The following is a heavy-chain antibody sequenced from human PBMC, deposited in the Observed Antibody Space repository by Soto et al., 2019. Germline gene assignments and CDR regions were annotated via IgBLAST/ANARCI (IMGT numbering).Heavy chain of an antibody. V-gene: IGHV3-30*18. Sequence: QVQLVDSGAGVVQPGRSLRLSCAASGFTFSSYGMHWVRQAPGKGLEWVAVISYDGSNKYYADSVKGRFTISRDNSKNTLYLQMNSLRAEDTAVYYCAKDMRGTAMVTVSYYYYGMDVWGQGTTVTVSS. CDR3: AKDMRGTAMVTVSYYYYGMDV. J-gene: IGHJ6*02. CDR2: ISYDGSNK. D-gene: IGHD5-18*01. CDR1: GFTFSSYG.